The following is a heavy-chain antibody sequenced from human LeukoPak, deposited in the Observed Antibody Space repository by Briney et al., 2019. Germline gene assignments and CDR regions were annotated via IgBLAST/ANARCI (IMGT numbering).Heavy chain of an antibody. J-gene: IGHJ4*02. D-gene: IGHD3-3*01. Sequence: SETLSLTCAVYGGSFSGYYWSWIRQPPGKGLEWIGEINHSGSTNYNPSLKSRVTISVDTSKNQFSLKLSSVTAADTAVYYCVVIHEWLWPKWGQGTLVTVSS. V-gene: IGHV4-34*01. CDR1: GGSFSGYY. CDR3: VVIHEWLWPK. CDR2: INHSGST.